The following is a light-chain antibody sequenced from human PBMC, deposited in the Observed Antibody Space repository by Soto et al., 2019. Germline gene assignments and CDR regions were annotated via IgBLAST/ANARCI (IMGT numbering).Light chain of an antibody. CDR1: QSISSY. V-gene: IGKV1-39*01. CDR3: QQSYSTPRT. CDR2: AAS. Sequence: DIQMTQSTSSLSASVGDRVTITCRASQSISSYLNWYQQNPGKAPKLLIYAASTLQSGVPSRFSGSGSWTDFTLTISSLQPEDFATYYCQQSYSTPRTFGQGTKVEIK. J-gene: IGKJ1*01.